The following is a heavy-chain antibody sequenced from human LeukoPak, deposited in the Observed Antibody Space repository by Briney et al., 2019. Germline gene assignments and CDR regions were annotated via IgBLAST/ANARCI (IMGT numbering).Heavy chain of an antibody. CDR3: VRNEIRYVDWSYRGHYFDY. Sequence: KPSETLSLTCIVSGGSIISRNYYWGWIRQPPGKGLEWIGSVYYSGSTHYNPSLRSRVTITADTSRNQFSLKVKSVTAADTAIYHCVRNEIRYVDWSYRGHYFDYWGQGVLVTVSS. CDR2: VYYSGST. J-gene: IGHJ4*02. V-gene: IGHV4-39*01. CDR1: GGSIISRNYY. D-gene: IGHD3-9*01.